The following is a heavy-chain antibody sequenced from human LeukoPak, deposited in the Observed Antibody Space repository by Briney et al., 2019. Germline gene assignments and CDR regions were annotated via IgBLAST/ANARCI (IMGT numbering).Heavy chain of an antibody. CDR2: ISGSGGST. Sequence: GGSLRLSRAASGFTFSSYAMSWVRQAPGKGLEWVSAISGSGGSTYYADSVKGRFTISRDNSKNTLYLQMNSLRAEDTAVYYCAKDGGFWSGYRDYWGQGTLVTVSS. CDR1: GFTFSSYA. D-gene: IGHD3-3*01. J-gene: IGHJ4*02. CDR3: AKDGGFWSGYRDY. V-gene: IGHV3-23*01.